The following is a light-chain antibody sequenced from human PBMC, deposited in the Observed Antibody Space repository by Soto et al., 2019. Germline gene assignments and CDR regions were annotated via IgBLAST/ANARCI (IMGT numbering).Light chain of an antibody. J-gene: IGKJ1*01. Sequence: EVTLTQSPGTLSLSPGARATHSCRASQSIANDYLTWYQQKPGQAPRVLIYDASTRATGIPDRFSGSGSGTDFTLTISRLEPEDFAVYYCQQYGSSPWTFGQGTKVDI. V-gene: IGKV3-20*01. CDR3: QQYGSSPWT. CDR2: DAS. CDR1: QSIANDY.